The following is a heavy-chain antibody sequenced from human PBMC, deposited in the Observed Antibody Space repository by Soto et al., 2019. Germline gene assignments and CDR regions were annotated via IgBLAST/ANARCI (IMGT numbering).Heavy chain of an antibody. D-gene: IGHD6-13*01. J-gene: IGHJ6*02. CDR3: AGIAAAGTDYYYYYGMDV. CDR1: GGTFSSYA. CDR2: IIPIFGTA. Sequence: SVKVSCKASGGTFSSYAISWVRQAPGQGLEWMGGIIPIFGTANYAQKFQGRVTITADESTSTAYMELSSLRSEDTAVYYCAGIAAAGTDYYYYYGMDVSGQGTTVTVSS. V-gene: IGHV1-69*13.